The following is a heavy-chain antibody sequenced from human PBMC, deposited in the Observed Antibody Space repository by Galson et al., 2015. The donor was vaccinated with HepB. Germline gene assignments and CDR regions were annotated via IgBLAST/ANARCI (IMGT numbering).Heavy chain of an antibody. CDR3: AKDLLEPQSYWFYHV. Sequence: SVKVSCKASGDTFNKYAISWVRQAPGQGLEWMGAIIPVFGVPSYTEKFQGRVTITADKSTNTVYMELTSLKSDDTAVYYCAKDLLEPQSYWFYHVWGRGTLVVVST. CDR2: IIPVFGVP. V-gene: IGHV1-69*10. D-gene: IGHD1-1*01. CDR1: GDTFNKYA. J-gene: IGHJ2*01.